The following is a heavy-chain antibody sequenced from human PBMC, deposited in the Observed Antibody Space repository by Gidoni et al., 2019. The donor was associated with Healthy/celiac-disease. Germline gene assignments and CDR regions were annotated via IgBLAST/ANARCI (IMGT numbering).Heavy chain of an antibody. J-gene: IGHJ4*02. CDR3: ARRGLGASDSDY. CDR1: GGSISSSSYY. V-gene: IGHV4-39*01. CDR2: IYYSGST. D-gene: IGHD2-15*01. Sequence: QLQLQESGPGLVKPSETLSLTCTVSGGSISSSSYYWGWIRQPPGKGLEWIGSIYYSGSTYYNPSLKSRVTISVDTSKNQFSLKLSSVTAADTAVHYCARRGLGASDSDYWGQGTLVTVSS.